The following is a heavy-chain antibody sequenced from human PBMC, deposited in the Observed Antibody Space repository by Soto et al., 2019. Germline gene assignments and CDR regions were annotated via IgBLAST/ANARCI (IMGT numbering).Heavy chain of an antibody. Sequence: PGGSLRLSCTASGFTFGDYAMSWFRQAPGKGLEWVGFIRSKAYGGTTEYAASVKGRFTISRDDSKSIAYLQMNSLKTEDTAVYYCTRDDYDSSGYYYGFDYWGQGTLVTVSS. V-gene: IGHV3-49*03. CDR3: TRDDYDSSGYYYGFDY. J-gene: IGHJ4*02. CDR2: IRSKAYGGTT. D-gene: IGHD3-22*01. CDR1: GFTFGDYA.